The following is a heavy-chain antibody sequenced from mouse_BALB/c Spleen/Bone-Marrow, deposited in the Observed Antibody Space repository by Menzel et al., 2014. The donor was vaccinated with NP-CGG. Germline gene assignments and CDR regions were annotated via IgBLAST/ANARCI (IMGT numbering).Heavy chain of an antibody. J-gene: IGHJ2*01. CDR2: IYPGDGDT. CDR1: GYAFSSYW. CDR3: ARMGDYSYYFDY. V-gene: IGHV1-80*01. Sequence: QVQLQQSGAELVRPGSSVKISCKASGYAFSSYWMNWVKQRPGQGLEWIGQIYPGDGDTNYNGKFKGKATLTADKSSSTAYIQRSSLTSEDSAVYFCARMGDYSYYFDYWGQGTTLTVSS. D-gene: IGHD1-1*01.